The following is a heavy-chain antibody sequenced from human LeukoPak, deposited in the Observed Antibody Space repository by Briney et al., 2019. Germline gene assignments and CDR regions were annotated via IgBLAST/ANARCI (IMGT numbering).Heavy chain of an antibody. Sequence: PSETLSLTCTVSGGSISSSSYYWGWIRQPPGKGLEWIGYIYYSGSTNYNPSLKSRVTISVDTSKNQFSLKMSSVTPADTAVYYCARWDRTGRVLFDPWGQGTLVTVSS. CDR3: ARWDRTGRVLFDP. CDR1: GGSISSSSYY. V-gene: IGHV4-61*05. J-gene: IGHJ5*02. CDR2: IYYSGST. D-gene: IGHD3/OR15-3a*01.